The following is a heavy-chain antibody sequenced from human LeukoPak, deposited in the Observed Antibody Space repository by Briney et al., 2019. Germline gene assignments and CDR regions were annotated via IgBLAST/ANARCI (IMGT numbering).Heavy chain of an antibody. CDR2: IYYSGST. D-gene: IGHD3-10*01. CDR1: GGSISSYY. Sequence: SETLSLTCTVSGGSISSYYWSWIRQPPGKGLEWIGYIYYSGSTNYNPSLKSRVTKSVDTSRNQFSLKLSSVTAADTAVYYCARVHGTRVRGVIGYFDYWGQGTLVTVSS. J-gene: IGHJ4*02. CDR3: ARVHGTRVRGVIGYFDY. V-gene: IGHV4-59*08.